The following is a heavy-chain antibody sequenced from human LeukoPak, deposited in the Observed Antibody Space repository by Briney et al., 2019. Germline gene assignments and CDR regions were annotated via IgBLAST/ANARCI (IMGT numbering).Heavy chain of an antibody. CDR2: IIPIFGTA. D-gene: IGHD4-17*01. CDR3: ARRKGTVTDYYYYHMDV. V-gene: IGHV1-69*06. Sequence: ASVKVSCKASGGTFSSYAISWVRQAPGQGLEWMGGIIPIFGTANYAQKFQGRVTITADKSTSTAYMELSSLRSEDTAVYYCARRKGTVTDYYYYHMDVWGKGTTVTVSS. J-gene: IGHJ6*03. CDR1: GGTFSSYA.